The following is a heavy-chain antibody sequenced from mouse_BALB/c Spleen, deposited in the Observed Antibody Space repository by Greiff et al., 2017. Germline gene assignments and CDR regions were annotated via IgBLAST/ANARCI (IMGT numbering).Heavy chain of an antibody. CDR3: ARVYGNYYFDY. V-gene: IGHV5-6-3*01. CDR2: INSNGGST. D-gene: IGHD2-1*01. Sequence: EVQRVESGGGLVQPGGSLKLSCAASGFTFSSYGMSWVRQTPDKRLELVATINSNGGSTYYPDSVKGRFTISRDNAKNTLYLQMSSLKSEDTAMYYCARVYGNYYFDYWGQGTTLTVSS. J-gene: IGHJ2*01. CDR1: GFTFSSYG.